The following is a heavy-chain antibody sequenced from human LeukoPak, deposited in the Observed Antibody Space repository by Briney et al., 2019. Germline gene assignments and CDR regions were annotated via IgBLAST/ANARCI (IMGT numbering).Heavy chain of an antibody. V-gene: IGHV2-5*01. CDR1: GFSLSTSGVG. D-gene: IGHD3-16*02. Sequence: SGPTLVKPTQTLTLTCTFSGFSLSTSGVGVGWIRQPPGKALEWLALIYWNDDKRYSPSLKSRLTITKDTSKNQVVLTMTNMDPVDTATYYCAHSTSYYAYVWGSYSYSKYWGQGTLVTVSS. J-gene: IGHJ4*02. CDR3: AHSTSYYAYVWGSYSYSKY. CDR2: IYWNDDK.